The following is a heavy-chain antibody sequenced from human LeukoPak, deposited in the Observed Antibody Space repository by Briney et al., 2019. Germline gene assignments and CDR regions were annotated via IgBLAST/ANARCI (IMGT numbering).Heavy chain of an antibody. CDR3: ARDSGVGATAHFDY. J-gene: IGHJ4*02. D-gene: IGHD1-26*01. V-gene: IGHV7-4-1*02. Sequence: APVKVSCKASGYTFTSYAMNWVRQAPGQGLEWMGWINTNTGNPTYAQGFTGRFVFSLDTSVSTAYLQISSLKAEDTAVYYCARDSGVGATAHFDYWGQGTLVTVSS. CDR1: GYTFTSYA. CDR2: INTNTGNP.